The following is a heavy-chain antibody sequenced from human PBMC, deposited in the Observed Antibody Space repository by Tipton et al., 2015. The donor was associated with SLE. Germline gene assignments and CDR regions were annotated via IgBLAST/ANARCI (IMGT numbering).Heavy chain of an antibody. V-gene: IGHV4-59*10. CDR2: IYTSGST. J-gene: IGHJ6*02. Sequence: TLSLTCAIYGGSFSGYYWSWIRQPAGKGLEWIGHIYTSGSTNYNPSLKSRVTISVDTSKNQFSLKLSSVTAADTAVYYCARGHPTYYDVWSGYYEASYYGMDVWGQGTTVTVAS. D-gene: IGHD3-3*01. CDR3: ARGHPTYYDVWSGYYEASYYGMDV. CDR1: GGSFSGYY.